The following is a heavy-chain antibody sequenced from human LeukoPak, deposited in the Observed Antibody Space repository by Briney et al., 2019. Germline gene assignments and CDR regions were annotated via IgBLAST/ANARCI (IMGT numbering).Heavy chain of an antibody. D-gene: IGHD6-6*01. CDR3: GRVGGSSEFDY. V-gene: IGHV3-74*01. J-gene: IGHJ4*02. Sequence: PGGSLRRSCAASGFTFSSYYRHWVRQAPGKGLVWVSRINTDGSSTAYADSVKGRFTIARDNAENTLYLQMNSLRAEDTAVYFCGRVGGSSEFDYWGQGTMVTVSS. CDR1: GFTFSSYY. CDR2: INTDGSST.